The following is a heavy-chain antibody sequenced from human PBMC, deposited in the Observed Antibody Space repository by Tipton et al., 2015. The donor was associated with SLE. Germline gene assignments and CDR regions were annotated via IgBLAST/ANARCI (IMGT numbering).Heavy chain of an antibody. V-gene: IGHV3-7*03. CDR2: IKQDGSEK. Sequence: GSLRLSCAASGFTFSSYWMSWVRQAPGKGLEWVANIKQDGSEKYYVDSVKGRFTISRDNAKNSLYLQMNSLRAEDTAVYYCARSEAAAGYYYYGMDVWGQGTTVTVSS. J-gene: IGHJ6*02. D-gene: IGHD6-13*01. CDR1: GFTFSSYW. CDR3: ARSEAAAGYYYYGMDV.